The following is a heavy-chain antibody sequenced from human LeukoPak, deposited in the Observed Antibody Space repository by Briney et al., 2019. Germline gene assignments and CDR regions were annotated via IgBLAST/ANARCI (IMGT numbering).Heavy chain of an antibody. D-gene: IGHD3/OR15-3a*01. V-gene: IGHV3-21*01. CDR2: ISSSSSYI. CDR1: GFTFSSYS. J-gene: IGHJ6*02. Sequence: GGSLRLSCAASGFTFSSYSMNWVRQAPGKGLEWVSSISSSSSYIYYADSVKGRFTISRDNAKNSLYLQMNSLRAEDTAVYYCARDRKVLMVFYGMDVWGQGTTVTVSS. CDR3: ARDRKVLMVFYGMDV.